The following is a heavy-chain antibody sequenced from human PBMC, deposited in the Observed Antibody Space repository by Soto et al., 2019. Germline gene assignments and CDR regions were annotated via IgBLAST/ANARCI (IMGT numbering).Heavy chain of an antibody. V-gene: IGHV3-53*02. CDR3: ARDPPATRHGMDV. CDR1: GFTVSSNY. J-gene: IGHJ6*02. Sequence: EVQLVETGGGVLQPGVSLSLSCAASGFTVSSNYRSWLLPAPGKGLEGVAVIYSGGSTYDAFSVGGRVTISTDNAKNTLYLEMKRLRDEDTAVYYCARDPPATRHGMDVWGQGTTVTVSS. CDR2: IYSGGST.